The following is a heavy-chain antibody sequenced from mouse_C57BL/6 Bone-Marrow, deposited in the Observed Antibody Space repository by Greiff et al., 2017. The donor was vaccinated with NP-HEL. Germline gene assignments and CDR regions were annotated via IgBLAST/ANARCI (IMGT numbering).Heavy chain of an antibody. Sequence: QVQLKESGAELVKPGASVKMSCKASGYTFTSYWITWVKQRPGQGLEWIGDIYPGSGSTNYNEKFKSKATLTVDTSSSTAYMQPSSLTSEDSAVYYCARHWDGPYWGQGTLVTVSA. CDR1: GYTFTSYW. D-gene: IGHD4-1*01. CDR3: ARHWDGPY. J-gene: IGHJ3*01. CDR2: IYPGSGST. V-gene: IGHV1-55*01.